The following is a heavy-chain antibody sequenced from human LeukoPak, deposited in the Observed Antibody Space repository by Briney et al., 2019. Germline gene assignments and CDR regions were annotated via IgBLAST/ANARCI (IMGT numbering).Heavy chain of an antibody. CDR2: IYTSGST. D-gene: IGHD1-20*01. V-gene: IGHV4-61*02. CDR3: ASSGGTNNFAFDI. J-gene: IGHJ3*02. CDR1: GGSISSGSYY. Sequence: SETLSLTCTVSGGSISSGSYYWSWIRQPAGKGLEWIGRIYTSGSTNYNPSLKSRVTISVDTSKNQFSLKLSSVTAADTAVYYCASSGGTNNFAFDIWGQGTMVTVSS.